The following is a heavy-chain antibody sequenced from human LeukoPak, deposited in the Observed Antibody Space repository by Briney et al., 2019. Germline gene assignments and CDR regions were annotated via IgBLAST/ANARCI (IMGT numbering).Heavy chain of an antibody. J-gene: IGHJ4*02. CDR3: ARYYSSGSDFDY. Sequence: GESLKISCKGSGYSFTRYWISWVRQMPGKGLEWMGRIDPGDSYTNYSPSFQGHVTISADKSISTAYLQWSSLKASDTAMYYCARYYSSGSDFDYWGQGTLVTVSS. CDR1: GYSFTRYW. D-gene: IGHD6-19*01. CDR2: IDPGDSYT. V-gene: IGHV5-10-1*01.